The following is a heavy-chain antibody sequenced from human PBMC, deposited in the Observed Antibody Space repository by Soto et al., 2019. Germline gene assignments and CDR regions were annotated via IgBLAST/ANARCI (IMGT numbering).Heavy chain of an antibody. CDR3: AMVDVYVTPSPQDV. Sequence: QVQLVQSGAEVKNPGASVKVSCKASGYTFTRYGIGWARQAPGQGLEWMGWINTYNGNTNYAQNVQGRVTLTTDTSTSTGDMELRSLRSNDTAIYYCAMVDVYVTPSPQDVWGQGTTVIVSS. V-gene: IGHV1-18*01. J-gene: IGHJ6*02. D-gene: IGHD3-16*01. CDR2: INTYNGNT. CDR1: GYTFTRYG.